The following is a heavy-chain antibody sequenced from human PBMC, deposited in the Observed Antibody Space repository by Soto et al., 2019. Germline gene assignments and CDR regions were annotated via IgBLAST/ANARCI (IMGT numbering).Heavy chain of an antibody. V-gene: IGHV3-23*01. CDR2: ISGSGGST. CDR3: AKVLIKGVVVTAMFDY. Sequence: GGSLRLSCAASGFTFSSYAMSWVRQAPGKGLEWVSAISGSGGSTYYADSVKGRFTISSDNSKNTLYLQMNSLRAEDTAVYYCAKVLIKGVVVTAMFDYWGQGTLVTVSS. CDR1: GFTFSSYA. J-gene: IGHJ4*02. D-gene: IGHD2-21*02.